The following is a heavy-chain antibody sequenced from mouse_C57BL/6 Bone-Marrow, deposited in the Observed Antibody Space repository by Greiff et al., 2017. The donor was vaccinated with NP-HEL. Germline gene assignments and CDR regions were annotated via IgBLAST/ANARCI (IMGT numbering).Heavy chain of an antibody. D-gene: IGHD1-1*01. CDR2: IDPNSGGT. CDR1: GYTFTSYW. Sequence: QVQLQQPGADLVKPGASVKLSCKASGYTFTSYWMHWVKQRPGRGLEWIGRIDPNSGGTKFNGKFKTKATLTVDKPSRTAYMQLSSLTSEDAAVYYCARYYYGSRGWYFDVWGTGTTVTVSS. J-gene: IGHJ1*03. V-gene: IGHV1-72*01. CDR3: ARYYYGSRGWYFDV.